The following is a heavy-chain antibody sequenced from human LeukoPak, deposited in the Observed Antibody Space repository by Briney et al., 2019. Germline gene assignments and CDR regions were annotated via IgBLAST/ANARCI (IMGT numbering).Heavy chain of an antibody. V-gene: IGHV3-23*01. J-gene: IGHJ4*02. CDR1: GFTFSSYA. D-gene: IGHD3-3*01. CDR3: AKYEIGVVIHPFDY. Sequence: GGSLRLSCAASGFTFSSYAMSWVRQAPGKGLEWASAISGSGGSTYYADSVKGRFTISRDNSKNTLYLQMNSLRAEDTAVYYCAKYEIGVVIHPFDYWGQGTLATVSS. CDR2: ISGSGGST.